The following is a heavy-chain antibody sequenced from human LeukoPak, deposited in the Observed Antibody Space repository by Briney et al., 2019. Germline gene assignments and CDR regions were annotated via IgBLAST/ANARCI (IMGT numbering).Heavy chain of an antibody. CDR2: ISSRSRYI. Sequence: GGSLRLSCAASGFTFSIYSMNWVRRAPGKGLEWVSSISSRSRYIYYADSMEGRFTISRDNSKNTLYLQMNSLRAEDTAVYYCARDVAPSYYYDSSGYTTGLGYWGQGTLVTVSS. V-gene: IGHV3-21*01. D-gene: IGHD3-22*01. CDR3: ARDVAPSYYYDSSGYTTGLGY. J-gene: IGHJ4*02. CDR1: GFTFSIYS.